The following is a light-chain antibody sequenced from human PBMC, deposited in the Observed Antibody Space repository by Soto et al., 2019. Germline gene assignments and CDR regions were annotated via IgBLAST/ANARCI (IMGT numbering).Light chain of an antibody. Sequence: QSVLTQPASVSGSPGQSITISCSGTTSDVGGYNLVCWYQQHPDKARKLLIYEVSQRPSGVSSRFYGSKSGNTATLTIAGVQPEDEADYFCCSYATSSFVFGTGTKGTVL. CDR1: TSDVGGYNL. V-gene: IGLV2-23*02. J-gene: IGLJ1*01. CDR2: EVS. CDR3: CSYATSSFV.